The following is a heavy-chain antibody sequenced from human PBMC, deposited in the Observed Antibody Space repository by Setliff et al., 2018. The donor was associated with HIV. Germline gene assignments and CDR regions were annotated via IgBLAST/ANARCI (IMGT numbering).Heavy chain of an antibody. CDR3: VKHFWTDYYDWRDTGAFDL. J-gene: IGHJ3*01. D-gene: IGHD3-22*01. CDR2: IYYSGTT. V-gene: IGHV4-34*01. Sequence: ASETLSLTCAVYGGSFSGYDWSWIRQPPGKGLEWIGSIYYSGTTYYNPSLKSRVTISIDTSKNQFSPNLSSVTAADTAVYYCVKHFWTDYYDWRDTGAFDLWGQGTMVTVSS. CDR1: GGSFSGYD.